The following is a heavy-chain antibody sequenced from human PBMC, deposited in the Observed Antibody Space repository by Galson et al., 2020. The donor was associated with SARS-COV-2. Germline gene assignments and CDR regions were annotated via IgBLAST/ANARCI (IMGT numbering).Heavy chain of an antibody. CDR3: ARVPPFYCSATSCYSLDV. CDR1: GYTFTAYY. Sequence: ASVKVSCKASGYTFTAYYMHWVRQAPGQGLEWMGWINPNSGGTNYAQKFQGRVTMTRDTSITTAYMELSRLRSDDTAVYYCARVPPFYCSATSCYSLDVWGKGTTVTVSS. V-gene: IGHV1-2*02. J-gene: IGHJ6*04. D-gene: IGHD2-2*01. CDR2: INPNSGGT.